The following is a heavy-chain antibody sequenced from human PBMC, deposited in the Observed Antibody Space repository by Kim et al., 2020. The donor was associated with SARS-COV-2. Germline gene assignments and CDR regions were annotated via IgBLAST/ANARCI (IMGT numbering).Heavy chain of an antibody. D-gene: IGHD3-22*01. CDR1: GFTFSSYA. Sequence: GGSLRLSCAASGFTFSSYAMSWVRQAPGKGLEWVSAISGSGGSTYYADSVKGRFTISRDNSKNTLYLQMNSLRAEDTAVYYCAKDKSYDSSGYTAFDYWGQGTLVTVSS. V-gene: IGHV3-23*01. CDR2: ISGSGGST. J-gene: IGHJ4*02. CDR3: AKDKSYDSSGYTAFDY.